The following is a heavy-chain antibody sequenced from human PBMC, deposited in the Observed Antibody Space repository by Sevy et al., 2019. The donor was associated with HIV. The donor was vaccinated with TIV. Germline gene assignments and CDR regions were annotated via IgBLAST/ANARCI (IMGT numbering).Heavy chain of an antibody. CDR2: ISSSNSTI. V-gene: IGHV3-48*02. Sequence: GGSLRLSCAASGFTFSSYSMNWVRQAPGKGLEWVSYISSSNSTIYYADSVKGRFTISRDNAKNSLYLQMNSLRDEDTAVYYCARDWRGMALTYYYYGMDVWGQGTTVTVSS. D-gene: IGHD3-16*01. J-gene: IGHJ6*02. CDR1: GFTFSSYS. CDR3: ARDWRGMALTYYYYGMDV.